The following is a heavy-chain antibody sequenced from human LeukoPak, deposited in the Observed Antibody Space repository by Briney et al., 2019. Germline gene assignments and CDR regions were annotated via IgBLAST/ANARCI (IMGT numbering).Heavy chain of an antibody. Sequence: SETLSLTCAVYGGSFSGYYWSWIRQPPGKGLEWIGEINRSGSTNYNPSLKSRVTISVDTSKNQFSLKLSSVTAADTAVYYCARGVYSYSYYYYYYGMDVWGQGTTVTVSS. CDR2: INRSGST. CDR3: ARGVYSYSYYYYYYGMDV. J-gene: IGHJ6*02. V-gene: IGHV4-34*01. CDR1: GGSFSGYY. D-gene: IGHD5-18*01.